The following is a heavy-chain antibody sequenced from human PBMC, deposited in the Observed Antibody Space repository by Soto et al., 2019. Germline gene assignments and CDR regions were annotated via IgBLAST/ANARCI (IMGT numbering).Heavy chain of an antibody. V-gene: IGHV3-13*01. J-gene: IGHJ3*02. CDR3: AREGERGSGDATDALDI. CDR1: GFTFGNYD. D-gene: IGHD1-1*01. Sequence: LRLSCAASGFTFGNYDMHWVRQATRKGLEWVSAIEIAGKTFYPGSVEGRFTISRDNGKNSLYLQMSSLTVGDTAVYYCAREGERGSGDATDALDIWGQGTLGTVSS. CDR2: IEIAGKT.